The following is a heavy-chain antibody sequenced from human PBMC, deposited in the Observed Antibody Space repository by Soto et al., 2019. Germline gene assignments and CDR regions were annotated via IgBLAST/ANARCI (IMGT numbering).Heavy chain of an antibody. J-gene: IGHJ4*02. Sequence: PGGSLRLSCAASGFTFSNYWMTWVRQAPGKGLEWVANIKEDGSGKHYVDSVKGRFTVSRDNAKNSLYLQMHSLRAEDTAVYFCSRDVVVGAKALNYWGQGALVTVSS. V-gene: IGHV3-7*01. D-gene: IGHD2-15*01. CDR3: SRDVVVGAKALNY. CDR1: GFTFSNYW. CDR2: IKEDGSGK.